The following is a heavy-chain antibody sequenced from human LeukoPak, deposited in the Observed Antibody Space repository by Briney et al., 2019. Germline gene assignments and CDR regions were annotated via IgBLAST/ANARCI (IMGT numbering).Heavy chain of an antibody. CDR2: INHSGST. J-gene: IGHJ5*02. D-gene: IGHD3-10*01. CDR3: ARDFPLYYGSGSYRTTPFDP. Sequence: PSETLSLTCAVYGGSFSGYYWSWIRQPPGKGLEWIGEINHSGSTNYNPSLKSRVTISVDTSKNQFSLKLSSVTAADTAVYYCARDFPLYYGSGSYRTTPFDPWGQGTLVTVSS. V-gene: IGHV4-34*01. CDR1: GGSFSGYY.